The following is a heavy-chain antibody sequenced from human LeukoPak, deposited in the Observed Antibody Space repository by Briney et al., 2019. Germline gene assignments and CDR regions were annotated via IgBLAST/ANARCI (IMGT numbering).Heavy chain of an antibody. CDR2: ISGSGGST. J-gene: IGHJ3*02. Sequence: PGGSLRLSCAASGFTFSSYAMSWVRQAPGKGLEWVSAISGSGGSTYYADSVKGRFTISRDNSKNTLYLQMNSLRAEDTAVYYCARYSSSNQDAFDIWGQGTMVTVSS. CDR1: GFTFSSYA. CDR3: ARYSSSNQDAFDI. D-gene: IGHD6-6*01. V-gene: IGHV3-23*01.